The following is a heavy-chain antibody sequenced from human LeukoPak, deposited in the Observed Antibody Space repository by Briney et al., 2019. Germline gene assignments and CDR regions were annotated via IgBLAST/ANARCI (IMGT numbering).Heavy chain of an antibody. D-gene: IGHD6-13*01. CDR3: ARVSSWYYYMDV. CDR2: INPNSGGT. Sequence: ASVKVSCKASGYTFTGYYMHWVRQAPGQGLEWMGWINPNSGGTNYAQKFQGRVTMTRDTSINTAYMELSRLRSDDTAVYYCARVSSWYYYMDVWGKGTTVTVSS. V-gene: IGHV1-2*02. CDR1: GYTFTGYY. J-gene: IGHJ6*03.